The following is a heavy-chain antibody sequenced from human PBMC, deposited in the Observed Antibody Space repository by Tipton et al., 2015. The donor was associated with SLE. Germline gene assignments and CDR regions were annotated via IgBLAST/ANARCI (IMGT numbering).Heavy chain of an antibody. J-gene: IGHJ5*02. CDR1: GGSISSGGYY. Sequence: TLSLTCTVSGGSISSGGYYWAWIRQPPGKGLEWIGFIYQRGSTYYTRGSTYYNPSLRSRVTISVDTSKNQFSLRLNSVTAADTAIYYCARDASGGYNWFDPWGQGAPVTVSS. D-gene: IGHD6-19*01. V-gene: IGHV4-61*08. CDR3: ARDASGGYNWFDP. CDR2: IYQRGST.